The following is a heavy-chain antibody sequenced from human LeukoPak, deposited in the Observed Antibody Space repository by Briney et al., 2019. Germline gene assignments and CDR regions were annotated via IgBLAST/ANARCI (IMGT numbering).Heavy chain of an antibody. CDR2: ISYSGDT. CDR1: GGSLSSSRYF. Sequence: SETLSLTCSVSGGSLSSSRYFWSWIRQPPGKGLEWIGTISYSGDTYYSPSLKIRVTISVDPSKNQFSLKLTSVSAADTAVFYCARLNYYDKSGYYTQPKFDYWGQGTLVTVSS. D-gene: IGHD3-22*01. CDR3: ARLNYYDKSGYYTQPKFDY. V-gene: IGHV4-39*01. J-gene: IGHJ4*02.